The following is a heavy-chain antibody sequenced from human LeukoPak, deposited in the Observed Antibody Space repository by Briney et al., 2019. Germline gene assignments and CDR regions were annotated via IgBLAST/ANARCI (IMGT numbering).Heavy chain of an antibody. CDR1: GGSISSSSYY. J-gene: IGHJ4*02. CDR2: IYYSGST. CDR3: AREYYYDSTGYIY. V-gene: IGHV4-39*02. Sequence: SETLSLTCTVSGGSISSSSYYWGWIRQPPGKGLEWIGSIYYSGSTYFNPSLKSRVTISVDTSKNHFSLKLRSVTAADTAVYYCAREYYYDSTGYIYWGQGTLVTVSS. D-gene: IGHD3-22*01.